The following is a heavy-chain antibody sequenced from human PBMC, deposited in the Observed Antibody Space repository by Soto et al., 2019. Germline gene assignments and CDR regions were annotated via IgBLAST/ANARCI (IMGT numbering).Heavy chain of an antibody. V-gene: IGHV4-34*01. CDR2: IDHSGST. CDR1: RGSFNAYS. Sequence: PXETLSLTCAVHRGSFNAYSWTWIRQPPGKGLEWIGEIDHSGSTYYNPSLKSRVTISVDRSKNQFSLKLSSVTAADTAVYYCARATGVAPYYYYGMDVWGQGTTVTVSS. CDR3: ARATGVAPYYYYGMDV. J-gene: IGHJ6*02. D-gene: IGHD3-3*01.